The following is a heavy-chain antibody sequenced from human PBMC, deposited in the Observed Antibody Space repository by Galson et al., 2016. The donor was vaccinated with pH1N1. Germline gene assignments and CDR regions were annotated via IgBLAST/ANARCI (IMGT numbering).Heavy chain of an antibody. J-gene: IGHJ4*02. D-gene: IGHD5-12*01. CDR3: ARGRGYNYGYVDN. V-gene: IGHV1-69*13. Sequence: SVNVSCKASGGTFSSYAISWVRQAPGQGLEWMGGIIGMFGITNYAQKFQGRVTITAEEITSTAYMELTSLRSDDTAVYYCARGRGYNYGYVDNWGQGTLVTVSS. CDR1: GGTFSSYA. CDR2: IIGMFGIT.